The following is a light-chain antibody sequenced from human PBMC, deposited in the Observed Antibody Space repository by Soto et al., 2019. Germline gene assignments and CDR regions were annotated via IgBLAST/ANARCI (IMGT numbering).Light chain of an antibody. J-gene: IGKJ1*01. CDR2: KAS. Sequence: DIEGTEGPSPLSGSVGVSVTITCRASQTISSWLAWYQQKPGKAPKLLIYKASTLKSGVPSRFSGSGSGTEFTLTISSLQPDDFATYYCQHYKSYSEAFGQGTRWIS. V-gene: IGKV1-5*03. CDR3: QHYKSYSEA. CDR1: QTISSW.